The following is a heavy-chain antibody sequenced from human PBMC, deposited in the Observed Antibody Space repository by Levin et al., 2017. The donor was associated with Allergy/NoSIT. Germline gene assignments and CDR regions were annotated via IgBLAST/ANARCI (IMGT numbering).Heavy chain of an antibody. Sequence: RPGGSLRLSCAASGFTFSSYEMNWVRQAPGKGLEWVSYISSSGSTIYYADSVKGRFTISRDNAKNSLYLKMNSLRAEDTAVYYCARQLGNFWSGYNYFDYWGQGTLVTVSS. CDR1: GFTFSSYE. J-gene: IGHJ4*02. CDR3: ARQLGNFWSGYNYFDY. V-gene: IGHV3-48*03. CDR2: ISSSGSTI. D-gene: IGHD3-3*01.